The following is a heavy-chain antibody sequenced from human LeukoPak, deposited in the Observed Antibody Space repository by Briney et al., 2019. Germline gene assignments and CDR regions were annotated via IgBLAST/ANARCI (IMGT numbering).Heavy chain of an antibody. D-gene: IGHD1-26*01. J-gene: IGHJ4*02. V-gene: IGHV4-30-2*01. CDR1: GGSISSGGYF. CDR3: ARDRGHAGAKDY. Sequence: SETLSLTCTVSGGSISSGGYFWSWIRQPPGKGLEWIGYIYHSGSTYYNPSLKSRVTISVDRSKNQFSLKLSSVTAADTAVYYCARDRGHAGAKDYWGQGTLVTVSS. CDR2: IYHSGST.